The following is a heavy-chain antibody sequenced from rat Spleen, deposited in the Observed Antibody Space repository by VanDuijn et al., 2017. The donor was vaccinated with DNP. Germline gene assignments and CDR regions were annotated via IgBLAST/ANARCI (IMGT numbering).Heavy chain of an antibody. V-gene: IGHV5-7*01. CDR1: GFTFSDYN. CDR3: ARGLGARFDY. Sequence: EVQLVESGGGLVQPGRSLKLSCAASGFTFSDYNMAWVRQAPKKGLEWVATISYDGSSTYYRDSVKGRFTISRDNAKSTLYLQMDSLRSEETATYYCARGLGARFDYWGQGVMVTVSS. CDR2: ISYDGSST. J-gene: IGHJ2*01. D-gene: IGHD5-1*01.